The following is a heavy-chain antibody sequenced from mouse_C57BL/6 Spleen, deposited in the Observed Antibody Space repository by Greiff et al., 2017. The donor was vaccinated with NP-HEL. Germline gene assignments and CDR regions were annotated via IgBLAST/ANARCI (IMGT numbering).Heavy chain of an antibody. CDR2: IDPETGGT. CDR1: GYTFTDYE. CDR3: TRGDDSSWFAY. D-gene: IGHD2-4*01. J-gene: IGHJ3*01. V-gene: IGHV1-15*01. Sequence: VQLVESGAELVRPGASVTLSCKASGYTFTDYEMHWVKQTPVHGLEWIGAIDPETGGTAYNQKFKGKAILTADKSSSTAYMELRSLTSEDSAVYYCTRGDDSSWFAYWGQGTLVTVSA.